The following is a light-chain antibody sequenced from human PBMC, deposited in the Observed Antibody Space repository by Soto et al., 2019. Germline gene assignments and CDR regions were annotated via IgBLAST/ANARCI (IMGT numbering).Light chain of an antibody. V-gene: IGLV2-14*01. CDR3: SSYTSISTYV. J-gene: IGLJ1*01. CDR2: DVR. CDR1: SSEVGGYNY. Sequence: SVLTQPAPVFGSPGQSIPISCTGTSSEVGGYNYVSWYQQHPGKAPNLMIYDVRSRPSGVSNRFSGSKSVNTASLTISGLQAEDEADYYYSSYTSISTYVFGTGTKVTVL.